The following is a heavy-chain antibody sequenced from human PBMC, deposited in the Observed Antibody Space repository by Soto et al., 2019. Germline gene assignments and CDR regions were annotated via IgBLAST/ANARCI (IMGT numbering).Heavy chain of an antibody. CDR2: IDWDDDK. CDR1: GFSLSTSGMC. V-gene: IGHV2-70*11. Sequence: SGPTLVNPTQTLTLTCTFSGFSLSTSGMCVSWIRQPPGKALEWLARIDWDDDKYYSTSLKTRLTISKDTSKNQVVLTMTNMDPVDTATYYCARIGLYSSSSLAVDYWGQGTLVTVSS. D-gene: IGHD6-6*01. CDR3: ARIGLYSSSSLAVDY. J-gene: IGHJ4*02.